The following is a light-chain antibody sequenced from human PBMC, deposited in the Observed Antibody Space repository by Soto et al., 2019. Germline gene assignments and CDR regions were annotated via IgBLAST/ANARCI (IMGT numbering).Light chain of an antibody. Sequence: TQSPSSLSASVGQRFTLSCRASQSISSTYLAWYQQKPGQAPRLLIYGASNRATGIPARFSGSGSGTDFTLTISSLEPEDFAVYYCQQRSNWPPLISFGQGTRL. V-gene: IGKV3-11*01. J-gene: IGKJ5*01. CDR2: GAS. CDR1: QSISSTY. CDR3: QQRSNWPPLIS.